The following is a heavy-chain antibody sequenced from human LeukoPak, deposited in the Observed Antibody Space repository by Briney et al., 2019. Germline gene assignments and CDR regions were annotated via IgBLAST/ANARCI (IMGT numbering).Heavy chain of an antibody. V-gene: IGHV3-20*04. J-gene: IGHJ4*02. Sequence: GGSLRLSCAASGFTFDDYGMSWVRQAPGKGLEWVSGINWNGGSTGYADSVKGRFTISRDNAKNSLYLQMNSLRAEDTALYYCARFLSGIVGATDDEGYWGQGTLVTVSS. D-gene: IGHD1-26*01. CDR1: GFTFDDYG. CDR2: INWNGGST. CDR3: ARFLSGIVGATDDEGY.